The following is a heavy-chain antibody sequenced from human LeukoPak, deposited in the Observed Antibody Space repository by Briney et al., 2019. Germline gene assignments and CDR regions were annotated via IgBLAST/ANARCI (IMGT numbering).Heavy chain of an antibody. CDR2: IYSGGST. Sequence: GGSLRLSCAASGFTVSSNYMSWVRQAPGKGLEWVSVIYSGGSTYYADSVKGRFTISRDNSKNTLYLQMNSLRAEDTAVYYCAPGPDSGSFLIPYWGQGTLVTVSS. V-gene: IGHV3-66*01. J-gene: IGHJ4*02. CDR1: GFTVSSNY. CDR3: APGPDSGSFLIPY. D-gene: IGHD5-12*01.